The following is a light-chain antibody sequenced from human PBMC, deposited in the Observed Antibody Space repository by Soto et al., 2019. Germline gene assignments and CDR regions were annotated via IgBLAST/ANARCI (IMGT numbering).Light chain of an antibody. Sequence: QSVLTQPASVSGSPGQSITISCTGTSSDVGGSGLVSWYQFHPGKAPKLLIFEVSKRPSGVSNRFSGSKSGNTASLTISGLKVEDEADYYCCSSGGSPTYVFGTGTKLTVL. CDR3: CSSGGSPTYV. CDR1: SSDVGGSGL. J-gene: IGLJ1*01. V-gene: IGLV2-23*02. CDR2: EVS.